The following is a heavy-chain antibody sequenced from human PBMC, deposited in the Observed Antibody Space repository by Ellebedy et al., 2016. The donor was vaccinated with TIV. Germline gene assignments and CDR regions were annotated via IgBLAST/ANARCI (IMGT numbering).Heavy chain of an antibody. D-gene: IGHD3-22*01. Sequence: ASVKVSCKASGYTFTSYDINWVRQATGQGLEWMGWMNPNSGNTGYAQKFQGRVTMTRNTSITTAYMELSSLRSEDAAVYYCARGGHYYDSSGYLNMAFDIWGQGTMVTVSS. CDR3: ARGGHYYDSSGYLNMAFDI. CDR2: MNPNSGNT. V-gene: IGHV1-8*01. J-gene: IGHJ3*02. CDR1: GYTFTSYD.